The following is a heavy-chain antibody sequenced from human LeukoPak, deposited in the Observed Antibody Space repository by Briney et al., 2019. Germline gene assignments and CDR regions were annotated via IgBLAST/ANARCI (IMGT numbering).Heavy chain of an antibody. J-gene: IGHJ6*02. CDR2: ISYDGSNK. V-gene: IGHV3-30-3*01. D-gene: IGHD3-3*01. CDR3: ARVITIFGVVLTYGMDV. Sequence: GGSLRLSCAASGFTFSSYAMHWVRQAPGKGLEWVAVISYDGSNKYYADSVKGRFTISRDNSKNTLYLQMNSLRAEDTAMYYCARVITIFGVVLTYGMDVWGQGTTVTVSS. CDR1: GFTFSSYA.